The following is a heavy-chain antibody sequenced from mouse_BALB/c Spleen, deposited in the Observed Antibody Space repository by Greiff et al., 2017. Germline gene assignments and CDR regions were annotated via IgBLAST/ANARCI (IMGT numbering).Heavy chain of an antibody. CDR3: ARGGKPSYFDY. Sequence: QVQLQQSGAELVRPGTSVKVSCKASGYAFTNYLIEWVKQRPGQGLEWIGVINPGSGGTNYNEKFKGKATLTADKSSSTAYMQLSSLTSDDSAVYFCARGGKPSYFDYWGQGTTLTVSS. D-gene: IGHD6-1*01. J-gene: IGHJ2*01. V-gene: IGHV1-54*01. CDR2: INPGSGGT. CDR1: GYAFTNYL.